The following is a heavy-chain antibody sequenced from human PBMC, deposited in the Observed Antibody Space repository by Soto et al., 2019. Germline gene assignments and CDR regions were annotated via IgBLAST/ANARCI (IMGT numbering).Heavy chain of an antibody. CDR3: TRVQYDFWSGYSNYYYMDV. CDR2: IRSKADGGTT. J-gene: IGHJ6*03. Sequence: GGSLRLSCAVSGFTFSNAWMNWVRQAPGKGLEWVGFIRSKADGGTTEYAASVKGRFTISRDDSKSIAYLQMNSLKTEDTAVYYCTRVQYDFWSGYSNYYYMDVWGKGTTVTVSS. CDR1: GFTFSNAW. D-gene: IGHD3-3*01. V-gene: IGHV3-49*04.